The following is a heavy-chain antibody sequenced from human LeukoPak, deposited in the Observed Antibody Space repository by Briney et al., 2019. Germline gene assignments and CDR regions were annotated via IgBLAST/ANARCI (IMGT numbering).Heavy chain of an antibody. CDR2: INPSGGST. J-gene: IGHJ6*03. V-gene: IGHV1-46*01. CDR1: GYTFTSYY. Sequence: ASVKVSCKASGYTFTSYYMHWVRQAPGQGLEWMGIINPSGGSTSYAQKFQGRVTMTRDMSTSTVYMELSSLRSEDTAVYYCARGLRPYFSQTLLYYMDVWGKGTTVTVSS. CDR3: ARGLRPYFSQTLLYYMDV. D-gene: IGHD2-15*01.